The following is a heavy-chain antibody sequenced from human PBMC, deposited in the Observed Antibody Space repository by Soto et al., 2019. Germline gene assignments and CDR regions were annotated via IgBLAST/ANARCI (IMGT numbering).Heavy chain of an antibody. CDR1: GFNVSSNY. CDR2: IYSGGST. J-gene: IGHJ4*02. CDR3: ARGPHVGISTS. D-gene: IGHD2-2*01. V-gene: IGHV3-53*01. Sequence: EVQLVESGGGLIQPGGSLRLSCAASGFNVSSNYMSWVRQAPGKGLEWLSVIYSGGSTYYAESVKGRFTISRDNSKSTLNLQMNALRVEDTAVYYCARGPHVGISTSWGQGPLVTVSS.